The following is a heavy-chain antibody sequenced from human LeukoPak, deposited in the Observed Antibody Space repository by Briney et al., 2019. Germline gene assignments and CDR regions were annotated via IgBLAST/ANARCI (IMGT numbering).Heavy chain of an antibody. CDR2: FDPEDGET. J-gene: IGHJ6*03. D-gene: IGHD2-2*01. V-gene: IGHV1-24*01. CDR1: GYTLTELS. Sequence: EASVKVSCKVSGYTLTELSMHWARQAPGKGLEWMGGFDPEDGETIYAQKFQGRVTMTEDTSTDTAYMELSSLRSEDTAVYYCATGCSSTSCYLDYYYYMDVWGKGTTVTVSS. CDR3: ATGCSSTSCYLDYYYYMDV.